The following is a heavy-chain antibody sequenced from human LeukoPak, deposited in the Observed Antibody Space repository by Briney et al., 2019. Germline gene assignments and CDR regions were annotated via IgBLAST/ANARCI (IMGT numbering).Heavy chain of an antibody. CDR1: GGPMRINY. CDR3: ARGFGSGTSPFDS. D-gene: IGHD3-10*01. Sequence: WGTLSLPCTVSGGPMRINYGSWIRETGGRGVEGSGRIYVTGIINYSPSLKSRVTISVDMSKNQLSLSLTSVTAADTAIYYCARGFGSGTSPFDSWGRGTLVTVSS. CDR2: IYVTGII. V-gene: IGHV4-4*07. J-gene: IGHJ4*02.